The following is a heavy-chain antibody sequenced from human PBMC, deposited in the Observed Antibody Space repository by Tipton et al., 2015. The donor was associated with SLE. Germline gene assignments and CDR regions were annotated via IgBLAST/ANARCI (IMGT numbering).Heavy chain of an antibody. Sequence: TLSLTCTVSGGSISSYYWSWIRQPPGKGLEWIGEINHRGSTNYNPSLKSRVTISVDTSQNQFSLKLSSVTAADTAVYYCARHPNRSPGNYYYGLDVWGQGTTVTVSS. CDR2: INHRGST. CDR1: GGSISSYY. J-gene: IGHJ6*02. D-gene: IGHD3-10*01. CDR3: ARHPNRSPGNYYYGLDV. V-gene: IGHV4-34*01.